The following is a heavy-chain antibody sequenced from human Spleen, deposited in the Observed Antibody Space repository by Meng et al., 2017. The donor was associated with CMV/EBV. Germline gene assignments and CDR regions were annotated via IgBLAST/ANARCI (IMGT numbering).Heavy chain of an antibody. CDR1: GGSFSGYY. V-gene: IGHV4-34*01. CDR3: ARGPDLEWLLDY. J-gene: IGHJ4*02. Sequence: QVQLQQCGAGLLSPSESLSLTCACYGGSFSGYYWSWIRQPPGKGLEWIGEINHSGSTNYNPSLKSRVTISVDTSKNQFSLKLSSVTAADTAVYYCARGPDLEWLLDYWGQGTLVTVSS. D-gene: IGHD3-3*01. CDR2: INHSGST.